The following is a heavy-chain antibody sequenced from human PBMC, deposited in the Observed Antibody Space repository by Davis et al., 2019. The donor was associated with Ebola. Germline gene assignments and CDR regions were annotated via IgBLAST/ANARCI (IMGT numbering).Heavy chain of an antibody. Sequence: GESLNISCKCSGYSFTSYWIGWLRQMPGKVLELMGIIYPGDSDTRYSPSFQGQVTISADKSINTSYLQWSSLKASDTAMYYCARYYYDSSGYCYFDYWGQGTLVTVSS. D-gene: IGHD3-22*01. CDR2: IYPGDSDT. CDR1: GYSFTSYW. V-gene: IGHV5-51*01. J-gene: IGHJ4*02. CDR3: ARYYYDSSGYCYFDY.